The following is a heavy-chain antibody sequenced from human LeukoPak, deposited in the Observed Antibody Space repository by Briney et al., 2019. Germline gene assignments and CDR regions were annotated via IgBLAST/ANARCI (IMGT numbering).Heavy chain of an antibody. CDR3: ATPGYCSSTSCYFDY. CDR1: GYTLTELS. V-gene: IGHV1-24*01. D-gene: IGHD2-2*01. CDR2: FDPEDGET. Sequence: ASVKVTCKVSGYTLTELSMHWVRQAPGKGLEWMGGFDPEDGETIYAQKFQGRVTMTEDTSTDTAYMELSSLRSEDTAVYYCATPGYCSSTSCYFDYWGQGTLVTVSS. J-gene: IGHJ4*02.